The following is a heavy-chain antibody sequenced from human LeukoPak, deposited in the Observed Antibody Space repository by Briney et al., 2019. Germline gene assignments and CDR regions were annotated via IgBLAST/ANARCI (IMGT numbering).Heavy chain of an antibody. Sequence: PSETLSLTCTVSGGSISSYYWSWIRQPPGKGLEWIGYIYYSGSTNYNPSLKSRVTISVDTSKNQFSLKLSSVTAADTAVYYCARLLRWSGEGEAFDIWGQGTMVTVSS. J-gene: IGHJ3*02. V-gene: IGHV4-59*01. D-gene: IGHD3-10*01. CDR2: IYYSGST. CDR1: GGSISSYY. CDR3: ARLLRWSGEGEAFDI.